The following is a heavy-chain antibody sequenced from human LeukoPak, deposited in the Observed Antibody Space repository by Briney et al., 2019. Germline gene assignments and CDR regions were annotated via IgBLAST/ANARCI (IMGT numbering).Heavy chain of an antibody. CDR2: IYYSGST. CDR3: ARADGYYYGMDV. D-gene: IGHD5-24*01. CDR1: GGSISSYY. V-gene: IGHV4-59*01. J-gene: IGHJ6*02. Sequence: SETLSLTCTVSGGSISSYYWSWIRQPPGKGLEWIGYIYYSGSTNYNPSLRSRVTISVDTSKNQFSLKLSSVTAADTAVYYCARADGYYYGMDVWGQGTTVTVSS.